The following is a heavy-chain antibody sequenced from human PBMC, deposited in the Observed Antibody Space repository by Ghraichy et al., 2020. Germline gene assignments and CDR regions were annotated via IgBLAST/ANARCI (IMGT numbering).Heavy chain of an antibody. CDR1: SGSISNYY. CDR3: ARNKGYTDSHGYYYWHFDL. CDR2: IYHSGVT. J-gene: IGHJ2*01. V-gene: IGHV4-59*01. D-gene: IGHD5-18*01. Sequence: SETLSLTCTVPSGSISNYYWSWIRQPPGKRLEWIGYIYHSGVTNYNPSLNSRVTMSTDTSKNKFSLKLNYVTAADTAMYYCARNKGYTDSHGYYYWHFDLWGRGTLVTVSS.